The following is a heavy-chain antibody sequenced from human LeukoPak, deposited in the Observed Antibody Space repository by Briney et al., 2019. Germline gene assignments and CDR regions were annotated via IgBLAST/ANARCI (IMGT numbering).Heavy chain of an antibody. CDR3: AKGPRPTSYYFDY. Sequence: SGGSLRLSCAASGFTFDDYAMHWVRQAPGKGLEWVSGISWNSGSIGYADSVKGRFTISRDNAKSSLYLQMNSLRAEDTASYYCAKGPRPTSYYFDYWGQGTLVTVSS. V-gene: IGHV3-9*01. J-gene: IGHJ4*02. CDR1: GFTFDDYA. CDR2: ISWNSGSI. D-gene: IGHD6-6*01.